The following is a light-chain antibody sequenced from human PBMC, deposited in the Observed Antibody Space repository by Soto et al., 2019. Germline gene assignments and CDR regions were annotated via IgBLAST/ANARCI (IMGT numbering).Light chain of an antibody. CDR2: DVN. V-gene: IGLV2-11*01. Sequence: QSALTQSRSVSGSPGQSVTISCSGSSSDIGIYNYVSWYQHHPGKVPKVLIYDVNKRPSGVPDRFSGSKSGNTASLTISGLQADDEADYYCCSYAGRYTTVFGGGTKLTVL. CDR1: SSDIGIYNY. J-gene: IGLJ2*01. CDR3: CSYAGRYTTV.